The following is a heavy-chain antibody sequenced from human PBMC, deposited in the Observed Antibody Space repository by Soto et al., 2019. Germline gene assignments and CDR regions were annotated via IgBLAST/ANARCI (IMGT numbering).Heavy chain of an antibody. CDR3: ASGGLEGSDCGGDCYTIDY. CDR1: GFTFSNFG. D-gene: IGHD2-21*02. J-gene: IGHJ4*02. V-gene: IGHV3-33*01. Sequence: QVQLVESGGGVVQPERSLRLSCAASGFTFSNFGMHWVRQAPGKGLEWVSIIWHDGSKNHYANSVKGRFTISRDNSKNTLYLQMNSLREEDTAVYYCASGGLEGSDCGGDCYTIDYWGQGTLVTVSS. CDR2: IWHDGSKN.